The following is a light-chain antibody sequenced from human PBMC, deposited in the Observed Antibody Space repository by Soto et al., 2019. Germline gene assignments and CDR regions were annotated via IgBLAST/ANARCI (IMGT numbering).Light chain of an antibody. CDR2: GAS. CDR3: QQYSNWT. CDR1: QSVSSN. Sequence: ETVMTQSPATLSVSPGERATLSCRASQSVSSNLAWYQQKRGQASRLLIYGASTRATGLPGRFSGSGSGTEFTLTISSLQSEDFAVYYCQQYSNWTFGQGTKVDIK. V-gene: IGKV3-15*01. J-gene: IGKJ1*01.